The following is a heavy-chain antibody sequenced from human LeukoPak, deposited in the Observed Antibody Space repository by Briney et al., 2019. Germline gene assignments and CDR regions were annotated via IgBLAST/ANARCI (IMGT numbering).Heavy chain of an antibody. D-gene: IGHD2-2*01. CDR2: IYYSGST. CDR3: ARAEGVECSSTSCPWFDP. J-gene: IGHJ5*02. V-gene: IGHV4-39*07. CDR1: GGSISSSSYY. Sequence: PSETLSLTCTVSGGSISSSSYYWGWIRQPPGKGLEWIGSIYYSGSTYYNPSLKSRVTISVDTSKNQFSLKLSSVTAADTAVYYCARAEGVECSSTSCPWFDPWGQGTLVTVSS.